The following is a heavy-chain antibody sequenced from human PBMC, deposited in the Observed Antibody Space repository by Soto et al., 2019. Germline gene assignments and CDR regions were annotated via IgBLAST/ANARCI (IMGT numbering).Heavy chain of an antibody. CDR3: ARDLDNWFDP. V-gene: IGHV4-39*02. Sequence: TSETLSLTCTVSGGSINSSSYYWGWIRQPPGKGLEWIGSIYYSGSTYYNPSLKSRVTISVDTSKNQFSLKLSSVTAADTAVYYCARDLDNWFDPWGQGTLVTVSS. J-gene: IGHJ5*02. CDR1: GGSINSSSYY. D-gene: IGHD3-16*01. CDR2: IYYSGST.